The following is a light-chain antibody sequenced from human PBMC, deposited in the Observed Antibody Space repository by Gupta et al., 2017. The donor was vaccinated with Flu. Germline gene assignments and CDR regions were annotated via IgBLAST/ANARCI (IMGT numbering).Light chain of an antibody. V-gene: IGLV2-23*02. CDR3: CTYASPSTYV. Sequence: QSALTQPASVSGSPGQSITISCTGTSNDVGGYNLVSWYQQHPGKTPKLIIYGVSERPSGVSNRFSGSKSGNTASLTISGLQADDEADYYCCTYASPSTYVFGTGTKVTVL. CDR2: GVS. J-gene: IGLJ1*01. CDR1: SNDVGGYNL.